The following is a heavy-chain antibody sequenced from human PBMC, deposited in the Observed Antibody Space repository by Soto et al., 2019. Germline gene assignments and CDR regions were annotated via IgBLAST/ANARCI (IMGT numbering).Heavy chain of an antibody. CDR2: INPNSGGT. V-gene: IGHV1-2*06. CDR1: GYIFTDYY. Sequence: ASVKVSCKASGYIFTDYYMHWVRQAPGQELGWMGRINPNSGGTNYAQKFQGRVTMTRDTSISTAYMELSSLRSEDTAVYYCGIKTGCSGGSCFANWFDPWGQGTLVTVSS. J-gene: IGHJ5*02. D-gene: IGHD2-15*01. CDR3: GIKTGCSGGSCFANWFDP.